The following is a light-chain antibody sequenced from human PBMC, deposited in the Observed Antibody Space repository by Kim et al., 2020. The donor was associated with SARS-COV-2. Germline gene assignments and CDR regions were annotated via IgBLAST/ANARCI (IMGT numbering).Light chain of an antibody. CDR2: YND. CDR1: RSNIGNNP. V-gene: IGLV1-51*01. Sequence: QSVLTQPPSVSAAPGHKVTISCSGSRSNIGNNPVSWYQQFPGTAPRLITYYNDKRPSGIPDRFSSSTSGTLATLGITGLRTGDEADYYCATCYNSLSVRVFGVGIKVTVL. CDR3: ATCYNSLSVRV. J-gene: IGLJ3*02.